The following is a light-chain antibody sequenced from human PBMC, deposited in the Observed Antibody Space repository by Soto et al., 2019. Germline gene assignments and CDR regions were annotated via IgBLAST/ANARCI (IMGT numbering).Light chain of an antibody. CDR1: LCVSNNY. Sequence: PRTLALARVERATLSGSASLCVSNNYLAWYHQKPGQAPRLLIYGESNRATRIPDSFSGPGSGTDFTLTISRLEPEDFTVSYCPQYGSSSRHFGQLTRPESK. CDR3: PQYGSSSRH. J-gene: IGKJ5*01. CDR2: GES. V-gene: IGKV3-20*01.